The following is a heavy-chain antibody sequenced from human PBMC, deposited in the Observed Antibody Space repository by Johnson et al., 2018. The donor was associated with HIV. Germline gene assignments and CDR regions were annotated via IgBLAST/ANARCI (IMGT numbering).Heavy chain of an antibody. V-gene: IGHV3-30-3*01. CDR3: ARDNLSMGDNVRGLFRLRWAM. CDR1: GFTFSSYA. D-gene: IGHD3-10*02. J-gene: IGHJ1*01. Sequence: QVQLVESGGGVVQPGRSLRLSCAASGFTFSSYAMHWVRQAPGKGLEWVAVISYDGSNKYYADSVKGRFTISRDNSKNTLYLQVNSLRDEDTAVYYCARDNLSMGDNVRGLFRLRWAMWG. CDR2: ISYDGSNK.